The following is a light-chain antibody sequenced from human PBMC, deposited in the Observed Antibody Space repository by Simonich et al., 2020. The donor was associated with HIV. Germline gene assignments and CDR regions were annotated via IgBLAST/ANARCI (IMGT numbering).Light chain of an antibody. V-gene: IGKV1-27*01. J-gene: IGKJ5*01. Sequence: DIQMTQSPSSLSTSVGDRVTITCRASRGISNYLAWYQQKPGKVPKLLIYAASTLQSGVPSRFSGSGSGTDFTLTISSLQPEDVATYYCQKCNSAPFTFGQGTRLEIK. CDR1: RGISNY. CDR2: AAS. CDR3: QKCNSAPFT.